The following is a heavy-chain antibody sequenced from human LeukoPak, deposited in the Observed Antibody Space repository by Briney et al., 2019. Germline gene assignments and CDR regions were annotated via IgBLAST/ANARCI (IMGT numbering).Heavy chain of an antibody. Sequence: GGSLRLSCAASGFTVSSNYMSWVRQAPGKGLEWVSVIYSGAGTHYADSVKGRFTISRDNSKNTLYLQMNSLRVEDTAVYYCARGSSGYSFDYWGQGTLVTVSS. V-gene: IGHV3-53*01. J-gene: IGHJ4*02. CDR2: IYSGAGT. CDR1: GFTVSSNY. D-gene: IGHD3-22*01. CDR3: ARGSSGYSFDY.